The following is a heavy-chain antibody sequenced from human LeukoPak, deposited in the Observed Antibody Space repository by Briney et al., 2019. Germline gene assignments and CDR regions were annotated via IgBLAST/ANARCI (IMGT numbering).Heavy chain of an antibody. V-gene: IGHV4-61*02. CDR1: GGSISSGSYY. J-gene: IGHJ6*03. Sequence: SETLSLTCTVSGGSISSGSYYWSWIRQPAGKGLEWIGRIYTSGSTNYNPSLKSRVTISVDTSKNQFSLKLSSVTAADTAVYYCARLRDYYYMDVWGKGTTVTVSS. CDR3: ARLRDYYYMDV. CDR2: IYTSGST.